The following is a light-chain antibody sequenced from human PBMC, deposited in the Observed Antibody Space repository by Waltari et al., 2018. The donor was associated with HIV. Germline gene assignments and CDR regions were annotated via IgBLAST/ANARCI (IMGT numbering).Light chain of an antibody. CDR1: SANVGNT. CDR3: AAWDDFLSGWV. Sequence: QSVLTQPPSASGTPGQRVTISCSGSSANVGNTVYWYQQLPGTAPKVLIYRDNQRPSGVPDLFSGSRSGTSASLDVSGLRSEDEANYFCAAWDDFLSGWVFGGGTKLTVL. J-gene: IGLJ3*02. CDR2: RDN. V-gene: IGLV1-47*01.